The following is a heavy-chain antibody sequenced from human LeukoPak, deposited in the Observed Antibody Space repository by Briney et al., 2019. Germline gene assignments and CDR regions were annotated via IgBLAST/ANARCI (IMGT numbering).Heavy chain of an antibody. Sequence: HPGGSLRLSCAVSGFTFSSYWMTWVRQAPGKGLVWVSRINSDGSSTSYADSVKGRFTISGDNAKNTLYLQMNSLRAEDTAVYYCARATTYDFWSGYLYYFDYWGQGTLVTVSS. CDR3: ARATTYDFWSGYLYYFDY. D-gene: IGHD3-3*01. CDR2: INSDGSST. CDR1: GFTFSSYW. V-gene: IGHV3-74*01. J-gene: IGHJ4*02.